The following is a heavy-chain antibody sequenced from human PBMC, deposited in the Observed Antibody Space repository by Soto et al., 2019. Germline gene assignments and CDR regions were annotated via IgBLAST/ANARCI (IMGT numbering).Heavy chain of an antibody. V-gene: IGHV4-59*01. J-gene: IGHJ4*02. D-gene: IGHD3-10*01. CDR3: ASSGAGSGDY. Sequence: PSETLSLTCTVSGGSMSSYSWSWIRQPPGRGLEWIGHISNSGTANYNPSLKSRVTMSVDTSKNQISLKVTSVTAADTAVYYCASSGAGSGDYWGQGTLVTV. CDR1: GGSMSSYS. CDR2: ISNSGTA.